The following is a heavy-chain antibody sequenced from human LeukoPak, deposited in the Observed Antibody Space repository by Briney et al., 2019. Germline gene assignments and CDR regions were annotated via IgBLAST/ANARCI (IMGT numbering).Heavy chain of an antibody. D-gene: IGHD3-22*01. CDR2: IYDSGST. Sequence: SQTLSLTCTVSGASIRSGDYYWSWIRQPPGKGLEWIGYIYDSGSTNYNPSLKSRVTISVDTSKNQFSLKLSSVTAADTAVYYCARGAYYESFDYWGQGTLVTVSS. V-gene: IGHV4-30-4*01. CDR3: ARGAYYESFDY. J-gene: IGHJ4*02. CDR1: GASIRSGDYY.